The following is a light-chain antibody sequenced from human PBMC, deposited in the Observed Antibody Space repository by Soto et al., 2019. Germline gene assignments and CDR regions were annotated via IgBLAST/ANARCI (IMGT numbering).Light chain of an antibody. CDR3: QQYAYWPET. V-gene: IGKV1-6*01. Sequence: IQMSQSPSSLSASVGERVTITCRTSQDVRIDLCWYQQKPGKAPELLIYAASTLQSGVPSRFSGSGSGTNFTLAISSLQSEDFAVYYCQQYAYWPETFGQGTKVDIK. CDR1: QDVRID. J-gene: IGKJ1*01. CDR2: AAS.